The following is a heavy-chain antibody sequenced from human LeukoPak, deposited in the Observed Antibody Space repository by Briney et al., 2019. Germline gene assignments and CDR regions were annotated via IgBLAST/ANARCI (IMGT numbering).Heavy chain of an antibody. Sequence: SETLSLTCTVSGGSISSYYWSWIRQPPGKGLEWIGYIYYSGSTNYNPSLKSRVTISVDTSKNQFSLKLSSVTAADTAVYYCARSPGGDAAGTGFDYWGQGTLVTVSS. CDR2: IYYSGST. J-gene: IGHJ4*02. CDR1: GGSISSYY. D-gene: IGHD6-13*01. CDR3: ARSPGGDAAGTGFDY. V-gene: IGHV4-59*08.